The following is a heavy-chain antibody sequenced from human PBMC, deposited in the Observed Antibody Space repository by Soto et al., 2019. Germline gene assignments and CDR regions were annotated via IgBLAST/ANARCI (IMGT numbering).Heavy chain of an antibody. CDR1: GFTFSSYS. V-gene: IGHV3-21*01. Sequence: GGSLRLSCAASGFTFSSYSMNWVRQAPGKGLEWVSSISSSSSYIYYADSVKGRFTISRDNAKNSLYLQMNSLRAEDTAVYYCARGVGGSGSYYNRGHYYYYMDVWGKGTTVTVSS. CDR3: ARGVGGSGSYYNRGHYYYYMDV. CDR2: ISSSSSYI. J-gene: IGHJ6*03. D-gene: IGHD3-10*01.